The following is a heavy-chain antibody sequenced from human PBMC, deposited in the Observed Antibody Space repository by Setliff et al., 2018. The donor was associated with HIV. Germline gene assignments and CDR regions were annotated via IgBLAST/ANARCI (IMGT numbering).Heavy chain of an antibody. Sequence: ASVKVSCKASGYSFTNYALNWVRQAPGQGLEWMGWINTNTGNPMYAQGYTGRFVFPLDTSVSTAFLQISSLKAEDTAVYYCAAMIVNYYYMDVWGKGTTVTVSS. V-gene: IGHV7-4-1*02. J-gene: IGHJ6*03. D-gene: IGHD3-22*01. CDR1: GYSFTNYA. CDR3: AAMIVNYYYMDV. CDR2: INTNTGNP.